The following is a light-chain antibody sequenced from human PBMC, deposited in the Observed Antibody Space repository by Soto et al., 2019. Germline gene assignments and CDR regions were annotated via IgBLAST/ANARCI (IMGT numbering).Light chain of an antibody. CDR2: AAS. Sequence: DIQMTQSPSSLSASVGDRVTIPCRASQTISRNLNWYQQKPGKAPKLLIYAASSSQSGVPSRFSGSGSGTDFTLAISSLQPEDFATYYCQQSDSIPITFGQGTRLEI. V-gene: IGKV1-39*01. CDR3: QQSDSIPIT. CDR1: QTISRN. J-gene: IGKJ5*01.